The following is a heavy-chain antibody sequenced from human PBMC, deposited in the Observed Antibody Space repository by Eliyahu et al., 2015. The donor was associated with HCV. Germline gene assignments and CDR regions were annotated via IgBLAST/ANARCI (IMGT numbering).Heavy chain of an antibody. V-gene: IGHV3-7*01. J-gene: IGHJ1*01. Sequence: EVHLVESGGGLVQPGGSLRLACEASGFSFSTYWMGWVRQAPGKGLEWXANIKEDGSEKYVDSVKGRFTISRDNAKNLLFLQMNSLRTEDTAVYYCARGITYYYDTSGYYFQYWGQGTLVTVSS. CDR1: GFSFSTYW. CDR3: ARGITYYYDTSGYYFQY. D-gene: IGHD3-22*01. CDR2: IKEDGSEK.